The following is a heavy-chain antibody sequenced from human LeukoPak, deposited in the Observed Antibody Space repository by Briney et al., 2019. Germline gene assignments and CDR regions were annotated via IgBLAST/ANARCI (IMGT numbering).Heavy chain of an antibody. CDR3: ARDSIPHYDILTGYYASDYFDY. CDR2: INSDGSST. V-gene: IGHV3-74*01. J-gene: IGHJ4*02. Sequence: GGSLRLSCAASGFTFSSYSMNWVRQPPGKGLEWVSRINSDGSSTSYADSVKGRFTISRDNAKNTLYLQMNSLRAEDTAVYYCARDSIPHYDILTGYYASDYFDYWGQGTLVTVSS. CDR1: GFTFSSYS. D-gene: IGHD3-9*01.